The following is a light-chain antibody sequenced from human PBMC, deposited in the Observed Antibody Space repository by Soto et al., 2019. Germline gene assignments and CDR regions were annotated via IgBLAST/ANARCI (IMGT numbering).Light chain of an antibody. V-gene: IGKV3-15*01. J-gene: IGKJ5*01. CDR1: QSVRSE. CDR2: GAS. CDR3: QQYGYSPIT. Sequence: EIVMTQSPASLSVSPGEGVTLSFSASQSVRSELAWYQQKSGQPPRLLIYGASTRATGIPARFSGSGSGTEFTLTIDGLEPEDFAAYYCQQYGYSPITFGQGTRLEIK.